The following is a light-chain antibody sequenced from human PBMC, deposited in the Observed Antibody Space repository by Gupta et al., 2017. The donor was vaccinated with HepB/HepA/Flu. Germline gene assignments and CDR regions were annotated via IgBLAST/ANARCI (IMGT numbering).Light chain of an antibody. CDR1: SSDVGGFNY. J-gene: IGLJ1*01. V-gene: IGLV2-14*03. CDR2: DVS. Sequence: QSALTQPASVSESPGQSSPISFSATSSDVGGFNYVSWYQQHPGKAPKLMIYDVSNRPSGVSNRFSGSKSGNTASLTISGLQAEDEADYYCSSYTSSSPYVFGTGTKVTVL. CDR3: SSYTSSSPYV.